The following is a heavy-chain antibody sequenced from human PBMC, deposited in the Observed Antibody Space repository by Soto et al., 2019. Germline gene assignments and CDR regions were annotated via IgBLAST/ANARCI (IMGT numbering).Heavy chain of an antibody. Sequence: GGSLRLSCAASGFTFSSYGMHWVRQAPGKGLEWVAVISYDGSNKYYADSVKGRFTISRDNSKITLYLQMNSLRAEDTAVYYCAKGATAQAPYYYYGMDVWGQGTTVTVSS. CDR3: AKGATAQAPYYYYGMDV. V-gene: IGHV3-30*18. J-gene: IGHJ6*02. CDR2: ISYDGSNK. D-gene: IGHD5-18*01. CDR1: GFTFSSYG.